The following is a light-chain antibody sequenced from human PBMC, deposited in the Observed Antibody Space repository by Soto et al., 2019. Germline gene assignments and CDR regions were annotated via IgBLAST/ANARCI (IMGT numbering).Light chain of an antibody. CDR3: SAYAGSSNV. CDR1: SSDVGGYNY. Sequence: ALTQPPSASGSPGQSVAISCTGTSSDVGGYNYVSWYQQHPGKAPKLMIYEVNKRPSGVPDRFSGSKSSNTASLTVSGLQAEDEADYYCSAYAGSSNVFGTGTKVTVL. J-gene: IGLJ1*01. V-gene: IGLV2-8*01. CDR2: EVN.